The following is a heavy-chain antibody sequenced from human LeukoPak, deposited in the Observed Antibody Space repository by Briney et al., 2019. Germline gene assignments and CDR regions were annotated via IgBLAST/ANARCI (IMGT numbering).Heavy chain of an antibody. CDR3: ARYYDILTGYFRWFDP. CDR1: GGSISSSSYY. V-gene: IGHV4-39*01. Sequence: SETLSLTCTVSGGSISSSSYYWGWIRQPPGKGLEWIGSIYYSGSTYYNPSLKSRVTISVDTSKNQFSLKLSSVTAADTAVYYCARYYDILTGYFRWFDPWGQGTLVTVSS. D-gene: IGHD3-9*01. CDR2: IYYSGST. J-gene: IGHJ5*02.